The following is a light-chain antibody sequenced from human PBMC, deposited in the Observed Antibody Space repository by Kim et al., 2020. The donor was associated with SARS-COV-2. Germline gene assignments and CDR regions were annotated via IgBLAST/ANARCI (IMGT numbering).Light chain of an antibody. J-gene: IGKJ1*01. CDR1: QRISKW. CDR3: QQADRFPRT. CDR2: AAS. Sequence: DIQMTQSPSSVSASVGDRVSITCRASQRISKWLAWYQQKPGRAPKLLIYAASALQSGVPARFSGTGSGTDFTLTISSLQPEDFATYYCQQADRFPRTFGQGTKVEIK. V-gene: IGKV1-12*01.